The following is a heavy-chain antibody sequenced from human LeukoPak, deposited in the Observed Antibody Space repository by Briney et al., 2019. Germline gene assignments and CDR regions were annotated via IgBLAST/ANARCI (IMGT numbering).Heavy chain of an antibody. D-gene: IGHD3-22*01. Sequence: PSETLSLTCTVSGGSISSYYWSWIRQPPGKGLEWIGYIYYSGSTNYNPSLKSRVTISVDTSKNQFFLKLSSVTAADTAVYYCARVDLDYYDSSGAFDYWGQGTLVTVSS. CDR2: IYYSGST. CDR3: ARVDLDYYDSSGAFDY. V-gene: IGHV4-59*01. CDR1: GGSISSYY. J-gene: IGHJ4*02.